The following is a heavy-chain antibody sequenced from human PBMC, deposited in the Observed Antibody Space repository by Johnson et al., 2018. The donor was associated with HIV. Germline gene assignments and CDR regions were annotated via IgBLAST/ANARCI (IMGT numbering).Heavy chain of an antibody. J-gene: IGHJ3*02. CDR2: ISSSGSTI. V-gene: IGHV3-48*04. CDR1: GFTFSSYA. D-gene: IGHD6-19*01. CDR3: ARPGIAVAAAPDDDAFDI. Sequence: VQLVESGGGLVQPGGSLRLSCAASGFTFSSYAMSWVRQAPGKGLEWVSAISSSGSTIYYADSVKGRFTISRDNAKNSLYLQMNSLRAEDTAVYYCARPGIAVAAAPDDDAFDIWGQGTMVTVSS.